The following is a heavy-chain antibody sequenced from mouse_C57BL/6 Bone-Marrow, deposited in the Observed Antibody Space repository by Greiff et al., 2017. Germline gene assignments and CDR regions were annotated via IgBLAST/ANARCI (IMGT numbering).Heavy chain of an antibody. CDR2: IYPRSGNT. CDR1: GYTFTSYG. D-gene: IGHD2-3*01. V-gene: IGHV1-81*01. CDR3: ARMGLLRPSYWYFDV. J-gene: IGHJ1*03. Sequence: LEESGAELARPGASVKLSCKASGYTFTSYGISWVKQRTGQGLEWIGEIYPRSGNTYYNEKFKGKATLTADKSSSTAYMELRSLTSEDSAVYFCARMGLLRPSYWYFDVWGTGTTVTVSS.